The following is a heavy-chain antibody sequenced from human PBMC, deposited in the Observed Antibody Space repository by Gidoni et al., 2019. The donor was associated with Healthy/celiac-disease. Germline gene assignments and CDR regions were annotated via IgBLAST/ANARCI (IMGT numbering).Heavy chain of an antibody. CDR3: ARDGSMVRGVNWFDP. CDR2: ISSSSSYI. J-gene: IGHJ5*02. D-gene: IGHD3-10*01. Sequence: EVQLVESGGGLVKPGGSLRLSCAASGFTFSSYSMNWVRQAPGKGLEWVASISSSSSYIYYADSVKGRFTISRDNAKNSLYLQMNSLRAEDTAVYYCARDGSMVRGVNWFDPWGQGTLVTVSP. CDR1: GFTFSSYS. V-gene: IGHV3-21*01.